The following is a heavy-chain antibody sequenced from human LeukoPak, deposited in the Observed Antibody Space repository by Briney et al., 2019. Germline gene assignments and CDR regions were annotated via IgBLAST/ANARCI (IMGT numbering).Heavy chain of an antibody. CDR3: ARRSNGTYHNYGLDV. D-gene: IGHD1-1*01. V-gene: IGHV3-48*04. CDR2: ITNGDSSL. J-gene: IGHJ6*02. Sequence: GGSLRLSCAASGFTFSSYWMSWVRQAPGKGLEWISYITNGDSSLYYADSVKGRFTISRDNTKNSLYLQMISLRAEDTAVYYCARRSNGTYHNYGLDVWGQGTSVTVSS. CDR1: GFTFSSYW.